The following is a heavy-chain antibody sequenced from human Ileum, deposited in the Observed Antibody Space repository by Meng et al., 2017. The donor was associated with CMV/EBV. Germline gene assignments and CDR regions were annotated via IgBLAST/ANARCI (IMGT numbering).Heavy chain of an antibody. Sequence: GESLKISCAASGFTFSNFAMYWVRQPPGKGLEWVTVITYDGKNEYNADSVEGRFTISRDNFKNTLYLQMNNLRVEDTAVYYCAREKHGGWDATYFWGRGTLVTVSS. CDR2: ITYDGKNE. D-gene: IGHD6-19*01. CDR3: AREKHGGWDATYF. J-gene: IGHJ4*02. V-gene: IGHV3-30*04. CDR1: GFTFSNFA.